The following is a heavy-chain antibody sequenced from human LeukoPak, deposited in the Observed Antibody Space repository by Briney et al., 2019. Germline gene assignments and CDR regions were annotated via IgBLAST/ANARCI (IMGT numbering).Heavy chain of an antibody. Sequence: SGGSLRLSCAASGFTFSSYGMHWVRQAPGKGLEWVAVIWYDGSNKYYADSVKGRFTISRDNSKNTLYLQMNSLRAEDTAVYYRARGSITIFGEIDYWGQGTLVTVSS. V-gene: IGHV3-33*01. CDR3: ARGSITIFGEIDY. CDR1: GFTFSSYG. CDR2: IWYDGSNK. D-gene: IGHD3-3*01. J-gene: IGHJ4*02.